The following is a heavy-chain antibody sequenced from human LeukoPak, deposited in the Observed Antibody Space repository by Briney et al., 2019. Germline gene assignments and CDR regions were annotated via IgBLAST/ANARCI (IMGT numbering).Heavy chain of an antibody. Sequence: GGSLRLSCAASGFIFNSYGMHWVRQAPGKGLEWVAFIRYDGSNKYYADSVKGRFTISRDNARNSLYLQMNSLRAEDTAVYYCARDPENVSGTHSHFDLWGRGTLVTVSS. CDR3: ARDPENVSGTHSHFDL. CDR1: GFIFNSYG. CDR2: IRYDGSNK. J-gene: IGHJ2*01. V-gene: IGHV3-30*02. D-gene: IGHD1-26*01.